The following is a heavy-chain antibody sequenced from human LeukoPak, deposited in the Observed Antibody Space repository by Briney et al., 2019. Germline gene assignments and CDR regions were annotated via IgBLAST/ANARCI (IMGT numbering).Heavy chain of an antibody. Sequence: PSETLSLTCTVSGGSISSYYWSWIRQPAGKGLEWIGRIYTSGSTNYNPSLKSRVTISVDTSKNQFSLKLSSVTAADTAVYYCARAGRVRYSSSWSSLNFDYWGQGTLVTVSS. CDR3: ARAGRVRYSSSWSSLNFDY. D-gene: IGHD6-13*01. CDR2: IYTSGST. CDR1: GGSISSYY. V-gene: IGHV4-4*07. J-gene: IGHJ4*02.